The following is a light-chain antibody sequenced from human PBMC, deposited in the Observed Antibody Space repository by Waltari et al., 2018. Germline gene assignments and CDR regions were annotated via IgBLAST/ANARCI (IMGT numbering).Light chain of an antibody. CDR2: DVS. CDR1: SRDVGGFHF. V-gene: IGLV2-14*03. Sequence: QSALTQPASGSGSPGQSSPIPCPGSSRDVGGFHFVSWFQHHPGTAPKLMIYDVSQRPSGVSHRFSGTKSGNTASLTISGLQPGDEADYYCNSYTTSSTFVFGSGTKVTVL. J-gene: IGLJ1*01. CDR3: NSYTTSSTFV.